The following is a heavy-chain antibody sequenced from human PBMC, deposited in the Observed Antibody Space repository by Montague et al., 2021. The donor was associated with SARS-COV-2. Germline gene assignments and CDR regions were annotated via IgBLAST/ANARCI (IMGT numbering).Heavy chain of an antibody. V-gene: IGHV4-39*01. Sequence: SETLSLTCTVSGGSISSSSYYWGWIRQPPGKGLEWIGSIYYSGSTYYXPSLKSRVTISVDTSKNQFSLKLSSVTAADTAVYYCAADYGERDWFDPGGQGTLVTVSS. CDR2: IYYSGST. J-gene: IGHJ5*02. D-gene: IGHD4-17*01. CDR1: GGSISSSSYY. CDR3: AADYGERDWFDP.